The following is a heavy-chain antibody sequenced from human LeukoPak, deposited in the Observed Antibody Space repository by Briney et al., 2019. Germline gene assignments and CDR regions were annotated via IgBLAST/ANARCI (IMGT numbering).Heavy chain of an antibody. CDR3: ARQRVGASEYYFDY. Sequence: GESLKISCKGSGYSFTNYWIAWVHQMPGKGLECMGITYPIDSDTRYSPSFQGQVTISADKSISTAYLQWNSLKTSDTAMYYCARQRVGASEYYFDYWGQGTLVTVSS. CDR2: TYPIDSDT. V-gene: IGHV5-51*07. D-gene: IGHD1-26*01. CDR1: GYSFTNYW. J-gene: IGHJ4*02.